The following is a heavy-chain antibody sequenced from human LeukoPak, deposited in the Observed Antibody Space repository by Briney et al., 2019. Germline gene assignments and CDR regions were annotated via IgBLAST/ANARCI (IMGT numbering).Heavy chain of an antibody. CDR1: GYSISSGYY. V-gene: IGHV4-38-2*02. Sequence: PSETLSLTCTVSGYSISSGYYWGWIRQPPGKGLEWIGSIYHSGSTYYNPSLKSRVTISVDTSKNQFSLKLSSVTAADTAVYYCARDLGIAARPDYWGQGILVTVSS. J-gene: IGHJ4*02. CDR3: ARDLGIAARPDY. CDR2: IYHSGST. D-gene: IGHD6-6*01.